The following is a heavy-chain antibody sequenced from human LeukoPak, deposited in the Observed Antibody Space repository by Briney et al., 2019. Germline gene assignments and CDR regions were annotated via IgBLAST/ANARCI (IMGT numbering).Heavy chain of an antibody. CDR2: IYYSGST. Sequence: SETLSLTCAVSGYSISSGYYWGWIRQPPGKGLEWIGSIYYSGSTHYNPSLKSRVTISVDTSQNQFSLKLSSVTAADTAVYYCARNDGSGYFDYWGQGTLVTVSS. CDR1: GYSISSGYY. J-gene: IGHJ4*02. V-gene: IGHV4-38-2*01. CDR3: ARNDGSGYFDY. D-gene: IGHD3-22*01.